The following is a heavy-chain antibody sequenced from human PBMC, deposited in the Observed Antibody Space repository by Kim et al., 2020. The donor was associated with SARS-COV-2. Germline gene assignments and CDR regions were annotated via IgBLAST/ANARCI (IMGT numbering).Heavy chain of an antibody. CDR3: ARDLRSGSSWQVFGMDV. Sequence: GGSLRLSCAASGFTVSSNYMSWVRQAPGKGLEWVSVIYSGGSTYYADSVKGRFTISRHNSKNTLYLQMNSLRAEDTAVYYCARDLRSGSSWQVFGMDVWGQGTTVTVSS. V-gene: IGHV3-53*04. J-gene: IGHJ6*02. CDR2: IYSGGST. CDR1: GFTVSSNY. D-gene: IGHD6-13*01.